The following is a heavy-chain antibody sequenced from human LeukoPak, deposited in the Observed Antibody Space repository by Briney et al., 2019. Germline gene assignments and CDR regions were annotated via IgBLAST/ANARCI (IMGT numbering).Heavy chain of an antibody. CDR1: GYSISSGYY. CDR3: ARVVVVTANGFADY. Sequence: PSETLSLTCTVSGYSISSGYYWGWIRQPPGKGLEWIGSIYHSGSTYYNPSLKSRVTISVDTSKNQFSLKLSSVTAADTAVYYCARVVVVTANGFADYWGQGTLVTVSS. D-gene: IGHD2-21*02. V-gene: IGHV4-38-2*02. CDR2: IYHSGST. J-gene: IGHJ4*02.